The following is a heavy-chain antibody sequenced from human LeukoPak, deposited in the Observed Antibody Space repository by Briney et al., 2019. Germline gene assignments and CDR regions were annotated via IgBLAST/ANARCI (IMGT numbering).Heavy chain of an antibody. D-gene: IGHD5-18*01. CDR2: IYYSGST. CDR3: ARGGTDTAMVRTDYYYYMDV. J-gene: IGHJ6*03. V-gene: IGHV4-59*01. CDR1: GGSISSYY. Sequence: PSETLSLTCTVSGGSISSYYWSWIRQPPGKGLDWIGYIYYSGSTNYNPSLKSRVTISVDTSKNQFSLKLSSVTAADTAVYYCARGGTDTAMVRTDYYYYMDVWGKGTTVTVSS.